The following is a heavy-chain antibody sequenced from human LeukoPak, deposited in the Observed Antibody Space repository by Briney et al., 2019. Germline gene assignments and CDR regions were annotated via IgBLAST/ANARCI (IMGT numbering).Heavy chain of an antibody. D-gene: IGHD2-15*01. CDR2: ISGRDDST. V-gene: IGHV3-23*01. CDR1: GFTFSSYA. Sequence: GGSLRLSCAASGFTFSSYAMSWVRQAPGKGLEWVSTISGRDDSTYYADSVKGRFTISRDNSKNSLYLQMNSLRAEDTAVYYCARGLAAIDYWGQGTLVTVSS. CDR3: ARGLAAIDY. J-gene: IGHJ4*02.